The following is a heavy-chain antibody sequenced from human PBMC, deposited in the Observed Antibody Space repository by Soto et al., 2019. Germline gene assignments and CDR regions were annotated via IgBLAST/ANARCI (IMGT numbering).Heavy chain of an antibody. CDR2: ISTGSTTI. D-gene: IGHD4-17*01. Sequence: EVKLVESGGGLVQPGGSLRLSCAASGFTLSAYSMNWFRQAPGKGLEWVSYISTGSTTIYYADSVKGRFTTSRDNAKNSLSLQINSLRDEDTAVYYCARDYGDYGDNYYGLDVWGQGTTVTVSS. CDR3: ARDYGDYGDNYYGLDV. J-gene: IGHJ6*02. CDR1: GFTLSAYS. V-gene: IGHV3-48*02.